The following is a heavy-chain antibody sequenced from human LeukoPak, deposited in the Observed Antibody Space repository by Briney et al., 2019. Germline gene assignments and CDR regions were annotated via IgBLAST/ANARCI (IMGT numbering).Heavy chain of an antibody. CDR3: AKDPIRIVGAYYFDY. CDR2: ISGSGGST. J-gene: IGHJ4*02. CDR1: GFTFSSYA. D-gene: IGHD1-26*01. V-gene: IGHV3-23*01. Sequence: PGGSLRLSCAASGFTFSSYAMSWVRQAPGKGLEWVSAISGSGGSTYSADSVKGRFTISRDNSKNTLYLQMDSLRAEDTAVYYCAKDPIRIVGAYYFDYWGQGTLVTVSS.